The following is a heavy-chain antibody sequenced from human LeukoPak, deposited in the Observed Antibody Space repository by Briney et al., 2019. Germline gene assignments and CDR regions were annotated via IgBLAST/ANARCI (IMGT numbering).Heavy chain of an antibody. CDR2: ISSSGSSM. J-gene: IGHJ6*02. CDR3: ARGHGMDV. CDR1: GFTFSSYE. V-gene: IGHV3-48*03. Sequence: PGGSLRLSCVASGFTFSSYEMNWVRQAPGKGLEWVSYISSSGSSMFHADSVKGRFTISRDNAKNSPYLQMNSLRAEDTAVYYCARGHGMDVWGQGTTVTVSS.